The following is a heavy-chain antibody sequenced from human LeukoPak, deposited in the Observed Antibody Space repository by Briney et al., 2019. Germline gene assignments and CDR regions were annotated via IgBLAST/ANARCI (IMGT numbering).Heavy chain of an antibody. Sequence: SETLSLTCTVSGGSISSGGYYWSWIRQHPGKGLEWIGYIYYSGSTYYNPSLKSRVTISVDTSKNQFSLKLSSVTAADTAVYYCARGKEYYGFSDGMDVWGQGTTVTASS. V-gene: IGHV4-31*03. J-gene: IGHJ6*02. CDR1: GGSISSGGYY. D-gene: IGHD3-10*01. CDR2: IYYSGST. CDR3: ARGKEYYGFSDGMDV.